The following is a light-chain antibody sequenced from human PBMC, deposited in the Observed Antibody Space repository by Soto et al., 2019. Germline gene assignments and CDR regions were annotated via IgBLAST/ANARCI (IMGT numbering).Light chain of an antibody. CDR1: QSLSSNF. V-gene: IGKV3-20*01. Sequence: IVLTQSPGILSLSPGERSSLSCGASQSLSSNFLAWYQQKPGQAPRLLIYGASSRATGIPDRFSGTGSETDFTLTINRLEPEDFAVYYCQQYGDSPRTFGQGTKVDIK. J-gene: IGKJ1*01. CDR3: QQYGDSPRT. CDR2: GAS.